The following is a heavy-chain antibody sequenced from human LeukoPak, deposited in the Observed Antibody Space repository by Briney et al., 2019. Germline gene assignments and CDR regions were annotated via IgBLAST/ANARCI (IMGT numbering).Heavy chain of an antibody. CDR1: GFSFSSYA. V-gene: IGHV3-23*01. CDR2: LSGSGGST. J-gene: IGHJ4*02. CDR3: ARDLLEWYFDY. D-gene: IGHD3-3*01. Sequence: GGSLRLSCAASGFSFSSYALTWVRQAPGKGLEWVSGLSGSGGSTYYADSVKGRFTISRDNSKNTLYLQMNSLRAEDTAVYYCARDLLEWYFDYWGQGTLVTVSS.